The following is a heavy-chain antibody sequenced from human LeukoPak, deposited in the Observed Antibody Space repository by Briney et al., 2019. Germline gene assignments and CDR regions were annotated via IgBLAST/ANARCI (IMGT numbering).Heavy chain of an antibody. D-gene: IGHD3-9*01. CDR3: ARAVVSTGHYYFES. Sequence: GGSLRLSCVASGFIFSDHYMDWVRQAPGNGLEWVARSRNKPNSYTTEYAASVKGRFTISRDDSKNSLCLQMNSLRTEDTAVYYCARAVVSTGHYYFESWGQGTLVTVSS. CDR1: GFIFSDHY. V-gene: IGHV3-72*01. CDR2: SRNKPNSYTT. J-gene: IGHJ4*02.